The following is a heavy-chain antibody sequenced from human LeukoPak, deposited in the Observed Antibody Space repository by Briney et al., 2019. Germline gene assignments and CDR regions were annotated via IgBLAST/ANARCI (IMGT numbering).Heavy chain of an antibody. V-gene: IGHV3-13*01. CDR1: GFTFSSYD. Sequence: PGGSLRLSCAASGFTFSSYDMHWVRQATGKGLEWVSAIGTAGDTYYPGSVKGRFTISRENAKNSLYLQMNSLRAGDTAVYYCARASGLERHFDYWGQGTLVTVSS. J-gene: IGHJ4*02. D-gene: IGHD1-1*01. CDR2: IGTAGDT. CDR3: ARASGLERHFDY.